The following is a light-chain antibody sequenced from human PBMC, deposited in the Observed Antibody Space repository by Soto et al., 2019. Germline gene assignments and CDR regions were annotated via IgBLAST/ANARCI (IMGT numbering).Light chain of an antibody. CDR1: QSINNY. J-gene: IGKJ1*01. CDR2: AAS. V-gene: IGKV1-39*01. CDR3: QQTYITPPWT. Sequence: DIQMTQSPTSLSASVGDRITITCRASQSINNYLNWYQHKPGTAPRLLIFAASNLETGVPSRFRGSGSGTDFTLSVNDLQPEDFATYYCQQTYITPPWTFGQGTKVEI.